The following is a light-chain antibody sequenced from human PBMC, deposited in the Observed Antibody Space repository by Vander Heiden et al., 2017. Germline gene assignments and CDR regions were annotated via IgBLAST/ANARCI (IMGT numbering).Light chain of an antibody. CDR1: SSDVGTYNL. V-gene: IGLV2-23*02. CDR3: CSYSPSSIFV. CDR2: EVS. Sequence: QSALTQPASVSGSPGQSITISCTGTSSDVGTYNLVSWYQQHPGKAPKPMISEVSKRPLRVSNCFSGFKSGNTASLTISGLQAEDEADYYCCSYSPSSIFVFGSGTKVTVL. J-gene: IGLJ1*01.